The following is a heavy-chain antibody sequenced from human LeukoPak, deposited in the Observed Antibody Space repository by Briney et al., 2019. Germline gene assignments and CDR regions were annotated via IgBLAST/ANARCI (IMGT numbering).Heavy chain of an antibody. CDR1: GGSISSGNYY. Sequence: SETLSLTCTVSGGSISSGNYYWSWIRQHPGKGLEWIGYIHHSGSTYYNPSLKSRVIISVDTSKNQFSLKLSSVTAADTAVYYCASYGSGSYRFDPWGQGTLVTVSS. J-gene: IGHJ5*02. CDR3: ASYGSGSYRFDP. V-gene: IGHV4-31*03. CDR2: IHHSGST. D-gene: IGHD3-10*01.